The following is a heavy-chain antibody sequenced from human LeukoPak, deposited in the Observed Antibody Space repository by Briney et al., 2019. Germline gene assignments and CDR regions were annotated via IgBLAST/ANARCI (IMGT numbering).Heavy chain of an antibody. CDR3: ARGYCSGGSCYKNWFDP. CDR2: IYYSGST. D-gene: IGHD2-15*01. CDR1: GGSISSYY. V-gene: IGHV4-59*08. Sequence: SETLSLTCTVSGGSISSYYWSWIRQPPGKGLEWIGYIYYSGSTNYNPSLKSRVTISVDTSKNQFSLKLSSVSAADTAVYYCARGYCSGGSCYKNWFDPWGQGTLVTVSS. J-gene: IGHJ5*02.